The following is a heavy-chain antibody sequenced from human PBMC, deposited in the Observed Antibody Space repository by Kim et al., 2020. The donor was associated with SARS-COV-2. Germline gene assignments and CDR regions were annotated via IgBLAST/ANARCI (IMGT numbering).Heavy chain of an antibody. CDR3: ARDISQQLAPSLGA. J-gene: IGHJ5*02. V-gene: IGHV3-74*01. Sequence: AGSVKGRFTISRDNAKSTLYLQMNSLRAEDTAVYYCARDISQQLAPSLGAWGQGTLVTVSS. D-gene: IGHD6-13*01.